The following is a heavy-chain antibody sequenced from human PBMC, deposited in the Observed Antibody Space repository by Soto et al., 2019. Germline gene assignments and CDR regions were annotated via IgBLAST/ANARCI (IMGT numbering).Heavy chain of an antibody. V-gene: IGHV4-31*03. CDR3: ARGLSVTLFDK. CDR2: LYYSGST. Sequence: QVQLQESGPGLVKPSQTLSLTCTVSGGSISTGGYYWTWIRQHPGKGLEWIGYLYYSGSTYYNPSLKSRVTISVDTSKNQFSLKLSSVTAADTAVYYCARGLSVTLFDKWGQGTLVTVSS. J-gene: IGHJ4*02. D-gene: IGHD4-17*01. CDR1: GGSISTGGYY.